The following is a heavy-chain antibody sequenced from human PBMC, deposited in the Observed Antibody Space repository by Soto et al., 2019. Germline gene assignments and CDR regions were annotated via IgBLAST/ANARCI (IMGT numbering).Heavy chain of an antibody. CDR3: AHTLLVIYDSSANWFHP. J-gene: IGHJ5*02. CDR1: GFSLSTSGVG. D-gene: IGHD3-22*01. Sequence: QITLKESGPTLVKPTQTLTLTCTFSGFSLSTSGVGVGWIRQPPGKALEWLALIYWDDDKRYSPSLKSRLTISKDTSQNQVVLTMTNQDPLDTATYYCAHTLLVIYDSSANWFHPWGQGTLVTVSS. CDR2: IYWDDDK. V-gene: IGHV2-5*02.